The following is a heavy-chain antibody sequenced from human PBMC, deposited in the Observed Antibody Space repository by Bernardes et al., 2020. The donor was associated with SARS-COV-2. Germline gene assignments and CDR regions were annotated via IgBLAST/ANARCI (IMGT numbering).Heavy chain of an antibody. D-gene: IGHD2-21*01. CDR2: ISWDDDR. Sequence: SGPTLVKPTQTLTLTCTLSGFSLSTNGVRVAWLRQPPGKALEWLALISWDDDRRYSPSLKTRLTITKDTSKNQVVLTVTNMDPLDTATYYCARRDSDGPLDYWGQGTLVTVSS. V-gene: IGHV2-5*02. CDR3: ARRDSDGPLDY. CDR1: GFSLSTNGVR. J-gene: IGHJ4*02.